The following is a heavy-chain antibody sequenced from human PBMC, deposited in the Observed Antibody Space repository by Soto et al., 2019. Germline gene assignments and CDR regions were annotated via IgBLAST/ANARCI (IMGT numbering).Heavy chain of an antibody. J-gene: IGHJ4*02. V-gene: IGHV4-31*03. CDR1: GGSISSGGSY. D-gene: IGHD6-25*01. CDR3: ARTAAGKALDF. Sequence: QVQLQESGPGLVKPSQTLSLTCTVSGGSISSGGSYWSWIRQHPGKGLEWIGYIFYRGTTYYNPSLKSRVAISVDTSKNQFSLKLNSVTAADTAVYYCARTAAGKALDFWGQGTLVTVPS. CDR2: IFYRGTT.